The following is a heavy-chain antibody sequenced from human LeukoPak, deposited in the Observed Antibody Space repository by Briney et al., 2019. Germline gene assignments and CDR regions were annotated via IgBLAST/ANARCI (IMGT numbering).Heavy chain of an antibody. CDR3: ARVHIAYCGGDCYYSY. Sequence: PGGSLRLSCAASGFTFSSYGMHWVRQAPGKGLEWVAFIRYDGSNKYYADSVKGRFTISRDNAKNSLYLQMNSLRAEDTAVYYCARVHIAYCGGDCYYSYWGQGTLVTVSS. J-gene: IGHJ4*02. V-gene: IGHV3-30*02. CDR2: IRYDGSNK. CDR1: GFTFSSYG. D-gene: IGHD2-21*02.